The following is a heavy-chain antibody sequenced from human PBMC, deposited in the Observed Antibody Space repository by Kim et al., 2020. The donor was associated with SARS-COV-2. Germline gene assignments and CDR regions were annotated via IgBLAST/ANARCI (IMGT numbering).Heavy chain of an antibody. CDR1: GYSISSGYY. Sequence: SETLSLTCTVSGYSISSGYYWGGIRQPPGKGLEWIGSIYHSGSTYYNPSLKSRVTISVDTSKNQFSLKLSSVTAADTAVYYCARGSGSYYSNYYYGMDV. CDR2: IYHSGST. V-gene: IGHV4-38-2*02. CDR3: ARGSGSYYSNYYYGMDV. D-gene: IGHD1-26*01. J-gene: IGHJ6*01.